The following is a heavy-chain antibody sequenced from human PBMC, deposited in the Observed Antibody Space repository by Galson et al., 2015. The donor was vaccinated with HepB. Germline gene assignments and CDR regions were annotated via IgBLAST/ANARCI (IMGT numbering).Heavy chain of an antibody. CDR2: MSYDGSIK. Sequence: SLRLSCAASGFIFSIYAMHWVRQAPGKGLEWVAVMSYDGSIKYYADSVKGRFTISRDNSKKTLYLQMNSLRAEDTAVYYCARGNKFFYDSSGYRLDSWGLGTPVTVSS. CDR1: GFIFSIYA. J-gene: IGHJ4*02. D-gene: IGHD3-22*01. CDR3: ARGNKFFYDSSGYRLDS. V-gene: IGHV3-30*04.